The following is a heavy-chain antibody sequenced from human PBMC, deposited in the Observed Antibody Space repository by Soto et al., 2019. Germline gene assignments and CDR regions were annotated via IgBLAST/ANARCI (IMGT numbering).Heavy chain of an antibody. CDR1: GYTLTELS. Sequence: ASVKVSCKVSGYTLTELSMHWVRQAPGKGLEWMGGFDPEDGETIYAQKFQGRVTMTEYTSTDTAYMELSSLRSEDTAVYYCATNLRFHPSIAAAGSFDYWGQGTLVTVSS. V-gene: IGHV1-24*01. CDR2: FDPEDGET. CDR3: ATNLRFHPSIAAAGSFDY. D-gene: IGHD6-13*01. J-gene: IGHJ4*02.